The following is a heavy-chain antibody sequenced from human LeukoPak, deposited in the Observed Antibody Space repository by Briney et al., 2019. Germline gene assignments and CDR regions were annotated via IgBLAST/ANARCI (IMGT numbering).Heavy chain of an antibody. CDR2: IYTSGST. CDR1: GGSISSSSYY. V-gene: IGHV4-61*05. J-gene: IGHJ4*02. CDR3: ARGWGYYFDY. Sequence: SETLSLTCTVSGGSISSSSYYWGWIRQPPGKGLEWIGRIYTSGSTNYNPSLKSRVTISVDTSKNQFSLKLSSVTAADTAVYYCARGWGYYFDYWGQGTLVTVSS. D-gene: IGHD3-16*01.